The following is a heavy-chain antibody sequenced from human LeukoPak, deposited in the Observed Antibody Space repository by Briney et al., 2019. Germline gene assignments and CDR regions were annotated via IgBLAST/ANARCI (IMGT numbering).Heavy chain of an antibody. J-gene: IGHJ6*04. D-gene: IGHD3-10*02. V-gene: IGHV3-48*03. CDR3: AELGITMIGGV. CDR2: VSSSGSTI. Sequence: GGSLRLSCAASGFTFSSYEMNWVRQAPGKGLEWVSYVSSSGSTIYYADSGKGRFTISRDNAKNSLYLQMNSLRAEDTAVYYCAELGITMIGGVWGKGTTVTISS. CDR1: GFTFSSYE.